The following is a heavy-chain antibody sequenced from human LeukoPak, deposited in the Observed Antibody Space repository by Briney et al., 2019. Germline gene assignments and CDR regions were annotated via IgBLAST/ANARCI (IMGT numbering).Heavy chain of an antibody. CDR2: IKSKTDGGTT. J-gene: IGHJ4*02. V-gene: IGHV3-15*01. D-gene: IGHD3-3*01. Sequence: GGSLRLSCAASGFTFSNAWMSWVRQAPGKGLAWVGRIKSKTDGGTTDYAAPVKGRFTISRDDSKNTLYLQMNSLKTEDTAVYYCTTDYYDFWSGYSDYWGQGTLVTVSS. CDR3: TTDYYDFWSGYSDY. CDR1: GFTFSNAW.